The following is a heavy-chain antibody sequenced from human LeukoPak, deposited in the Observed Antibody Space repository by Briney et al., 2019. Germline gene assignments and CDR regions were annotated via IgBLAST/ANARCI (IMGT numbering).Heavy chain of an antibody. J-gene: IGHJ4*02. CDR2: ISGSGGST. V-gene: IGHV3-23*01. CDR3: AKGPYYDVSGSDCFDN. D-gene: IGHD3-10*01. CDR1: GFTFRNYA. Sequence: GGSLSLSCAASGFTFRNYAMTWVRQARAKGLEWVSSISGSGGSTYYADSVKGRFTIPRDNSKNTLYLQMNSLRAEDTAVYYCAKGPYYDVSGSDCFDNWGQGTLVTVSS.